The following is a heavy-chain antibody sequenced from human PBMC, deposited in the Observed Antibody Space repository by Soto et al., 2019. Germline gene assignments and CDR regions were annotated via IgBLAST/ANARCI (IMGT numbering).Heavy chain of an antibody. Sequence: ASEVSCQASGSTFTSYAMHWVRQAPGQRLEWMGWINAGNGNTKYSQKFQGRVTITRDTSASTAYMELSSLRSEDTAVYYCARLGHDSSGYYGALDYWGQGTLVTVSS. CDR2: INAGNGNT. CDR1: GSTFTSYA. J-gene: IGHJ4*02. CDR3: ARLGHDSSGYYGALDY. D-gene: IGHD3-22*01. V-gene: IGHV1-3*01.